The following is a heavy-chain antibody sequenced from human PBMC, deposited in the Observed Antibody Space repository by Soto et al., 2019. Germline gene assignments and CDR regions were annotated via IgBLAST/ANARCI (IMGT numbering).Heavy chain of an antibody. CDR1: GYTFTSYG. Sequence: ASVKASCKASGYTFTSYGISWVRQAPGQGLEWMGWINSYNGNTNYAQKLQGRVTMTTDTSTSTAYMELRSLRSDDTAVYYCAREPVAGIWFDPWGQGTLVTVSS. D-gene: IGHD6-19*01. J-gene: IGHJ5*02. CDR3: AREPVAGIWFDP. CDR2: INSYNGNT. V-gene: IGHV1-18*01.